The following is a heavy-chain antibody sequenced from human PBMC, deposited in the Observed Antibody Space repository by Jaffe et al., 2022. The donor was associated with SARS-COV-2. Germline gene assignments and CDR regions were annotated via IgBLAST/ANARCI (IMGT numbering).Heavy chain of an antibody. CDR2: IYYSGST. Sequence: QLQLQESGPGLVKPSETLSLTCTVSGGSISSSSYYWGWIRQPPGKGLEWIGSIYYSGSTYYNPSLKSRVTISVDTSKNQFSLKLSSVTAADTAVYYCARLQSTFYYGSGSYYYYMDVWGKGTTVTVSS. D-gene: IGHD3-10*01. CDR1: GGSISSSSYY. J-gene: IGHJ6*03. V-gene: IGHV4-39*01. CDR3: ARLQSTFYYGSGSYYYYMDV.